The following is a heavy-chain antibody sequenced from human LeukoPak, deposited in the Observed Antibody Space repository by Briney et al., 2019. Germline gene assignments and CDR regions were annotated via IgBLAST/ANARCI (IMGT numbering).Heavy chain of an antibody. V-gene: IGHV1-3*01. CDR2: INAGNGNT. D-gene: IGHD3-9*01. CDR3: AREVSYYDILTGYGGYYFDY. CDR1: GYTFTSYA. Sequence: ASVKVSCKASGYTFTSYAMHWVRQAPGQRLEWMGWINAGNGNTEYSQKFQGRVTITRDTSASTAYMELSSLRSEDTAVYYCAREVSYYDILTGYGGYYFDYWGQGTLVTVSS. J-gene: IGHJ4*02.